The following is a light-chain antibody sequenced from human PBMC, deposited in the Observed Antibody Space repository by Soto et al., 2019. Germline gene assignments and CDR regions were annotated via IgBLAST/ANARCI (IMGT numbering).Light chain of an antibody. CDR2: KAS. CDR1: QNIQRW. V-gene: IGKV1-5*03. Sequence: DNQMTQSPSTVSASVGDRITITCRASQNIQRWLAWYQQKPGKAPKLLIYKASSLERGVPSRFSAGGSGVEFTLNISSVQPEDFATYHCLQYHSDWTFGQGTKVDIK. J-gene: IGKJ1*01. CDR3: LQYHSDWT.